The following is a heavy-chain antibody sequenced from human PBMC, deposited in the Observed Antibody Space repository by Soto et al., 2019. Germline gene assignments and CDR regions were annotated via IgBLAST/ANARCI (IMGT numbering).Heavy chain of an antibody. J-gene: IGHJ5*02. V-gene: IGHV3-23*01. CDR2: ISGSDDST. D-gene: IGHD3-10*01. CDR1: EFTFSSYA. CDR3: AKHLMVRGVIIGWFDP. Sequence: GRSLRLSCAAYEFTFSSYAMSWVRQAPGKGLEWVSTISGSDDSTYYADSVKGRFTVSRDNSKNTLYLQMNSLRAEDTAVYYCAKHLMVRGVIIGWFDPWGQGTLVTVSS.